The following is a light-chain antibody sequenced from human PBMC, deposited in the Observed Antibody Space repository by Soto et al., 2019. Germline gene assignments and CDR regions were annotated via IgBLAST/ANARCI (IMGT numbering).Light chain of an antibody. Sequence: QSVLTQPPSASGSPGQRVTISCSGSTSNIGRNTVNWYQQLPGTAPRLLIYSNHQRPSGVPDRFSGSRSGTSASLAISGLQSEDDADYYCAAWDDSLTGYVFGTGTKLTVL. CDR2: SNH. J-gene: IGLJ1*01. V-gene: IGLV1-44*01. CDR3: AAWDDSLTGYV. CDR1: TSNIGRNT.